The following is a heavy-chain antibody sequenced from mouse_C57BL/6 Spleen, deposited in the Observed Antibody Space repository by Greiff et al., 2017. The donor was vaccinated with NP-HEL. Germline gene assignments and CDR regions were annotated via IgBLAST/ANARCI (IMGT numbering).Heavy chain of an antibody. J-gene: IGHJ1*03. Sequence: EVMLVESGGGLVQPGESLKLSCESNEYEFPSHDMSWVRKTPEKRLELVAAINSDGGSTYYPDNMERRFIISRDNTKKTLYLQMSRLKAEGTALYYCARQGGSSYAGWYFDVWGTGTTVTVSA. CDR1: EYEFPSHD. D-gene: IGHD1-1*01. CDR2: INSDGGST. CDR3: ARQGGSSYAGWYFDV. V-gene: IGHV5-2*03.